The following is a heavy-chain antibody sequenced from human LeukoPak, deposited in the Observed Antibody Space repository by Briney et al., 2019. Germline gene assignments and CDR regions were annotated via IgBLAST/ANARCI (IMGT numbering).Heavy chain of an antibody. D-gene: IGHD1-26*01. J-gene: IGHJ4*02. CDR2: ISYDGSNK. V-gene: IGHV3-30*18. CDR3: ANLHGGATNDY. CDR1: GFTFSSYG. Sequence: GGSLRLSCAASGFTFSSYGMHWVRHAPGKGLEWVAVISYDGSNKYYADSVKGRFTISRDNSKNTLYLQMNSLRAEDTAVYYCANLHGGATNDYWGQGTLVTVSS.